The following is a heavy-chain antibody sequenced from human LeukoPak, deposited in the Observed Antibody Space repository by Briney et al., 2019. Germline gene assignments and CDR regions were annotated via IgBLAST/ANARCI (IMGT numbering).Heavy chain of an antibody. CDR3: AGAYYHDTSGYRFDF. CDR2: IIPILDLT. V-gene: IGHV1-69*04. CDR1: GYTFTSYY. D-gene: IGHD3-22*01. Sequence: SVKVSCKASGYTFTSYYMHWVRQAPGQGLEWLGRIIPILDLTNYAQRFRGRVTATADKSTDTAYMELSSLRSEDTAVYYCAGAYYHDTSGYRFDFWGQGTLVTVSS. J-gene: IGHJ4*02.